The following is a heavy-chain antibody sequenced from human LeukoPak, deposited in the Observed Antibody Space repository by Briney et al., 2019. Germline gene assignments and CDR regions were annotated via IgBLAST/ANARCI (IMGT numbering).Heavy chain of an antibody. D-gene: IGHD6-19*01. J-gene: IGHJ5*02. CDR2: IYYSGST. CDR1: GGSISSYY. CDR3: ARDRYSSTSWLDP. Sequence: SETLSLTCTVSGGSISSYYWSWIRQPPGKGLEWIGYIYYSGSTNYNPSLKSRVTISVDTSKNQFSLKLSSVTAADTAVYYCARDRYSSTSWLDPWGQGTLVTVSS. V-gene: IGHV4-59*01.